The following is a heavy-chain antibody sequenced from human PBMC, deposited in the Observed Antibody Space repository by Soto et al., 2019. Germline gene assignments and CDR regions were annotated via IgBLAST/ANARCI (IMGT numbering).Heavy chain of an antibody. V-gene: IGHV3-23*01. J-gene: IGHJ6*03. Sequence: GGSLRLSCAASGFTFSRYAMSWVRQAPGKGLEWVSAISGSGGSTYYADSVKGRFTIPRDNSKNTLYLQMNSLRAEDTAVYYCANGFPAEDFWSGENHYYSMDVWGKGTTVTVSS. CDR2: ISGSGGST. D-gene: IGHD3-3*01. CDR1: GFTFSRYA. CDR3: ANGFPAEDFWSGENHYYSMDV.